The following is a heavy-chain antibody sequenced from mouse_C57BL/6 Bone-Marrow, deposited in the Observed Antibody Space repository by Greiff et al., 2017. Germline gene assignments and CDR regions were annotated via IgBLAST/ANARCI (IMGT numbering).Heavy chain of an antibody. J-gene: IGHJ2*01. CDR2: INPNNGGT. Sequence: EVQLQQSGPELVKPGASVKISCTASGYTFTDYYMTWVKQSPGKSLEWIGDINPNNGGTSYHQKFKGKATLTVDKSSSTASMELRSLTSEDSAVYYCANYGNHDFYDRGQGTTLTVAS. D-gene: IGHD2-1*01. CDR3: ANYGNHDFYD. V-gene: IGHV1-26*01. CDR1: GYTFTDYY.